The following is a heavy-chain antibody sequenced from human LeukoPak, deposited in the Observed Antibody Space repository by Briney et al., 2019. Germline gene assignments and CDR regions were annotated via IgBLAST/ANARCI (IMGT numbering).Heavy chain of an antibody. CDR1: EFTFSNYA. D-gene: IGHD1-26*01. CDR2: ISGSGADT. Sequence: GGSLRLSCEGSEFTFSNYAMSWVRQAPGKGMEWGSPISGSGADTYYADSMKGRFTFSRDNSKNTLYLQMNSLRAEDTAVYYCAKNSYSGTVSLWDFWGQGTMVTVSS. V-gene: IGHV3-23*01. J-gene: IGHJ3*01. CDR3: AKNSYSGTVSLWDF.